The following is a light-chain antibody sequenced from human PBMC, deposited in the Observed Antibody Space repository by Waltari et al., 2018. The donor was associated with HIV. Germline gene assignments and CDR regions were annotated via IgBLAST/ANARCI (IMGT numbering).Light chain of an antibody. CDR2: DVN. CDR1: SSDVGNYNY. V-gene: IGLV2-14*03. CDR3: TSYTSSDTWV. J-gene: IGLJ3*02. Sequence: QSALTQPASVSGSPGQSITISCTGTSSDVGNYNYVSWFQQPPDKAPTLILFDVNKRPSGVSSHFSGSKSAKTASLTISGLQPEDEGDYFCTSYTSSDTWVFGGGTKVTVL.